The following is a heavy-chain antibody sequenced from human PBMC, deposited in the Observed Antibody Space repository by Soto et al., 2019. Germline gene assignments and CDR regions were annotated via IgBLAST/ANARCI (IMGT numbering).Heavy chain of an antibody. CDR3: ARRRLRDGMDV. Sequence: QVQLQESGPGLVKPSETLSLTCTVSGGSISSYYWSWIRQPPGKGLEWIGYIYYSGSTNYNPSLKSRVTTSVDTSKNQFALKLSAVTAADTAGYYWARRRLRDGMDVWGQGTTVTVSS. J-gene: IGHJ6*02. CDR1: GGSISSYY. V-gene: IGHV4-59*08. CDR2: IYYSGST.